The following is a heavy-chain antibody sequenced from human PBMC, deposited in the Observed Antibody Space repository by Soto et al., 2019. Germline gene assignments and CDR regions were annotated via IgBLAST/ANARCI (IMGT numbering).Heavy chain of an antibody. V-gene: IGHV5-51*01. CDR3: ARQGNYDSSGYYLGHIDY. CDR1: GYSFTSYW. Sequence: PGESLKISCKGSGYSFTSYWIGWVRQMPGKGLEWMGIIYPGDSDTRYSPSFQGQVTISADKSISTAYLQWSSLKASDTAMYYCARQGNYDSSGYYLGHIDYRGQGTLVTVSS. CDR2: IYPGDSDT. J-gene: IGHJ4*02. D-gene: IGHD3-22*01.